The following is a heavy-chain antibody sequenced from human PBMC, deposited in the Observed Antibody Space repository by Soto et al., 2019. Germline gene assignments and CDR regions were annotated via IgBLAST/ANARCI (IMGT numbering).Heavy chain of an antibody. CDR2: IYYSGST. Sequence: SETLSLTCTVSGGSISSGDYYWSWIHQPPGKGLEWIGYIYYSGSTYYNPSLKSRVTISVDTSKNQFSLKLSSVTAADTAVYYCARGYGWASYNWSDPRSEGTPVTVSS. D-gene: IGHD5-18*01. CDR3: ARGYGWASYNWSDP. J-gene: IGHJ5*02. CDR1: GGSISSGDYY. V-gene: IGHV4-30-4*01.